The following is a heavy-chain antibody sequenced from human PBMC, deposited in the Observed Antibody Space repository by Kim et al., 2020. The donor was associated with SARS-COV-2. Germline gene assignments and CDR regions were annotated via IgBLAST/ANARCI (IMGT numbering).Heavy chain of an antibody. CDR3: ARVSVDIVATIYYYYYGMDV. CDR1: GFTVSSNY. J-gene: IGHJ6*02. D-gene: IGHD5-12*01. V-gene: IGHV3-66*01. Sequence: GGSLRLSCAASGFTVSSNYMSWVRQAPGKGLEWVSVIYSGGSTYYADSVKGRFTISRDNSKNTLYLQMNSLRAEDTAVYYCARVSVDIVATIYYYYYGMDVWGQGTTVTVSS. CDR2: IYSGGST.